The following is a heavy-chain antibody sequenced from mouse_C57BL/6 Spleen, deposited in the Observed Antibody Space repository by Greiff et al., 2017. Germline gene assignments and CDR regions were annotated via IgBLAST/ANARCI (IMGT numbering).Heavy chain of an antibody. CDR1: GYTFTSYW. Sequence: QVQLQQSGAELVKPGASVKLSCKASGYTFTSYWMHWVKQRPGQGLEWIGMIHPNSGSTNYNEKFKSKATLTVDKSSSTAYMQLSSLTAEDSAVYYCARVATVVSHYAMDYWGQGTSVTVSS. CDR3: ARVATVVSHYAMDY. V-gene: IGHV1-64*01. J-gene: IGHJ4*01. CDR2: IHPNSGST. D-gene: IGHD1-1*01.